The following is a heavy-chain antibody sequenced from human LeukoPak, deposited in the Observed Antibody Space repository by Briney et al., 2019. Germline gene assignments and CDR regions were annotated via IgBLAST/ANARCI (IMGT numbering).Heavy chain of an antibody. D-gene: IGHD3-16*01. Sequence: GGSLRLSCAASGFTFSSYAMSWVRQAPGKGLEWVSAISKSGGNTYYADSVKGRFTISRDNSKNTQYLQMNSLRAGDTAVYYCATSWGPDTSTSRWGRDGVDVWGQGTTVTVSS. CDR2: ISKSGGNT. J-gene: IGHJ6*02. CDR1: GFTFSSYA. V-gene: IGHV3-23*01. CDR3: ATSWGPDTSTSRWGRDGVDV.